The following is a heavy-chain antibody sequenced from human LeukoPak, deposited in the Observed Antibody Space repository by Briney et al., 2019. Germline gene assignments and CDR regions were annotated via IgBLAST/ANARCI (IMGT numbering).Heavy chain of an antibody. V-gene: IGHV3-30*02. Sequence: GGSLRLSCAASGFTFSSYGMHWVRQAPGKGLEWVAFIRYDGSNKYCADSVKGRFTISRDNSKNTLYLQMNSLRAEDTAVYYCAKDSGLYSVVVPAAMGYYFDYWGQGTLVTVSS. D-gene: IGHD2-2*01. CDR1: GFTFSSYG. CDR2: IRYDGSNK. J-gene: IGHJ4*02. CDR3: AKDSGLYSVVVPAAMGYYFDY.